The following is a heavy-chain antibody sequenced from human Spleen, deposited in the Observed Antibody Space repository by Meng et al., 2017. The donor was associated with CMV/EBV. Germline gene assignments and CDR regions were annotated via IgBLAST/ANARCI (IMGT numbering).Heavy chain of an antibody. D-gene: IGHD6-13*01. J-gene: IGHJ4*02. Sequence: LQESGPGLETPSDTLSLTCTVSGGSISSYYWSWIPQPAGKGLEWIGRIYTSGSTNYNPSLKSRVTMSVDTSKNQFSLKLSSVTAADTAVYYCARGGLRYSSSWPFDYWGQGTLVTVSS. CDR3: ARGGLRYSSSWPFDY. CDR1: GGSISSYY. V-gene: IGHV4-4*07. CDR2: IYTSGST.